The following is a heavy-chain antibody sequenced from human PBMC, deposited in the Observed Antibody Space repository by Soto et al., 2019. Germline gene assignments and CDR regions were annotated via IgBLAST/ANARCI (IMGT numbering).Heavy chain of an antibody. CDR2: IYHSGSA. CDR1: GGSIKTDNW. D-gene: IGHD6-13*01. V-gene: IGHV4-4*02. Sequence: SETLSLTCDVSGGSIKTDNWWTWVRQSPGKGLEWIGEIYHSGSALYNPSLNNRLTISIDKSKKQFSLTLTSVTAADTAVYYCARDLAAAGTYAFDIWGQGTMVTVSS. CDR3: ARDLAAAGTYAFDI. J-gene: IGHJ3*02.